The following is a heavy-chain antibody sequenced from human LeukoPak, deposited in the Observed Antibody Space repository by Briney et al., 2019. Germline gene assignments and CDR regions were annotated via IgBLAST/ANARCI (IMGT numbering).Heavy chain of an antibody. CDR3: ARLGVVAATNYYFDY. CDR1: GFTVSSNY. CDR2: ISGSGGST. J-gene: IGHJ4*02. Sequence: QSGGSLRLSCAASGFTVSSNYMSWVRQAPGKGLEWVSAISGSGGSTYYADSVKGRFTISRDNSKNTLYLQMNSLRAEDTAVYYCARLGVVAATNYYFDYWGQGTLVTVSS. V-gene: IGHV3-23*01. D-gene: IGHD2-15*01.